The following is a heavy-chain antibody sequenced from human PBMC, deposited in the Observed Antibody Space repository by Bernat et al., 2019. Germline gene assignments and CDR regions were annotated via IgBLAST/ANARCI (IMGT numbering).Heavy chain of an antibody. V-gene: IGHV3-21*01. CDR3: ARSLLVTSRNDAFEI. D-gene: IGHD2-21*02. CDR2: ISRSGGSI. Sequence: EVQLVESGGGLVKPGGSLRLSCAASGFTFSSSSMNWVRQAPGKGLEWVSSISRSGGSIYYADAVKGRFTISRENAKNSLFLQMDSMRAEDTAVYYCARSLLVTSRNDAFEIWGQGTTVTVSS. CDR1: GFTFSSSS. J-gene: IGHJ3*02.